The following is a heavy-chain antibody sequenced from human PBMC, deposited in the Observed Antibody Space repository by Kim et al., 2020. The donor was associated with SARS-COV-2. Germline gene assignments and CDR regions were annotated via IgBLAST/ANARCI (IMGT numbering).Heavy chain of an antibody. CDR3: AGSQAAGRNY. D-gene: IGHD6-13*01. J-gene: IGHJ4*02. Sequence: GGSLRLSCAASGFTFTSFAMIWVRQAPGKGLEWVSYIDISGSPIYYTDSVKGRFTISRDNTKHSLYLQMNSLRAEDTAVYYCAGSQAAGRNYWGQGTLVTVSS. CDR1: GFTFTSFA. V-gene: IGHV3-48*03. CDR2: IDISGSPI.